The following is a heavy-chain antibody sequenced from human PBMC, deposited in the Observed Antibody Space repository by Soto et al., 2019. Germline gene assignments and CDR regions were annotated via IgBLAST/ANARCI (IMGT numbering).Heavy chain of an antibody. CDR2: FTGVIGTT. CDR1: GFTVSTYG. CDR3: ARWNGYGDY. J-gene: IGHJ4*02. V-gene: IGHV3-23*01. Sequence: EVQLLESGGGLVQPGGSIRLSCAASGFTVSTYGVTWVRQAPGKGLEWVSGFTGVIGTTHYADSVKGRFTITRDNSNKTVYLQMKSLRVEDTAVYYCARWNGYGDYWGRGTLVTVSS. D-gene: IGHD1-1*01.